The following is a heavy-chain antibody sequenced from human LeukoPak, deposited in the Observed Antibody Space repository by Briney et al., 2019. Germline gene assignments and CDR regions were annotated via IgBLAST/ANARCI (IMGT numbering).Heavy chain of an antibody. D-gene: IGHD1-26*01. Sequence: SETLSLTCTVTSGSISGHYWSWIRQPAGKEMQWIGRIYTSGATNYNPSLKSRVTISVDTSKNQFSLKLSSVTAADTAVYYCATAYSGSYYHWGQGTLVTVSS. CDR3: ATAYSGSYYH. CDR1: SGSISGHY. CDR2: IYTSGAT. V-gene: IGHV4-4*07. J-gene: IGHJ5*02.